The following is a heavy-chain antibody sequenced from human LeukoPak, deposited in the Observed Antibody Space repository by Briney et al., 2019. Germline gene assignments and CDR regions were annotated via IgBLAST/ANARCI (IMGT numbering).Heavy chain of an antibody. V-gene: IGHV4-39*01. Sequence: SETLSLTCTVSGGSISSSSYYWGWIRQPPGKGLEWIGSIYYSGSTYYNPSLKSRVTISVDTSKNQFSLKLSSVTAADTAVYYCRGLTMIVVVRNGTLDYWGQGTLVTVSS. J-gene: IGHJ4*02. CDR3: RGLTMIVVVRNGTLDY. CDR2: IYYSGST. D-gene: IGHD3-22*01. CDR1: GGSISSSSYY.